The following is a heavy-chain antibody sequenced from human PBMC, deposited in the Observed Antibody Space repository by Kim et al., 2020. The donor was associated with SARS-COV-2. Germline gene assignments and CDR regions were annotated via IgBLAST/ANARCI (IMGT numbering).Heavy chain of an antibody. CDR1: GYTFTSYA. D-gene: IGHD3-3*01. CDR3: VRVAGTSWIPIFGVVITQENWFDP. J-gene: IGHJ5*02. V-gene: IGHV1-3*01. Sequence: ASVKVSCKASGYTFTSYAMHWVRQAPGQRLEWMGWINAGNGNTKYSQKFQGRVTITRDTSASTAYMELSSLRSEDTAVYYCVRVAGTSWIPIFGVVITQENWFDPWGQGTLVTVSS. CDR2: INAGNGNT.